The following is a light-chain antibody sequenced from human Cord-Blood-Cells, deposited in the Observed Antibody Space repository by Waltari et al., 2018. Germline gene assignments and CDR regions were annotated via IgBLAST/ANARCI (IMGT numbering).Light chain of an antibody. CDR1: SANIGSNN. J-gene: IGLJ2*01. CDR2: RNN. Sequence: QSVLTQPPSASGTPGQRVTISCSGSSANIGSNNVHWYQQPPGTAPKLLIYRNNQRPSGVPDRFSGSKSGTSASLAISGLRSEDEADYYCAAWDDSLSGPVFGGGTKLTVL. V-gene: IGLV1-47*01. CDR3: AAWDDSLSGPV.